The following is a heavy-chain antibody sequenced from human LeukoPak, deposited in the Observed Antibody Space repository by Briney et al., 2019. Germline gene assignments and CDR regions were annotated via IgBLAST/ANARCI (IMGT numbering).Heavy chain of an antibody. D-gene: IGHD3-3*01. CDR2: ISGSGGST. J-gene: IGHJ4*02. CDR1: GFTFSSYA. CDR3: AKDGSYDFWSGPYFDY. V-gene: IGHV3-23*01. Sequence: GGSLRLSCAASGFTFSSYAMRWVRQAPGKGLEWVSAISGSGGSTYYADSVKGRFTISRDNSKNTLYLQMNSLRAEDTAVYYCAKDGSYDFWSGPYFDYWGQGTLVTVSS.